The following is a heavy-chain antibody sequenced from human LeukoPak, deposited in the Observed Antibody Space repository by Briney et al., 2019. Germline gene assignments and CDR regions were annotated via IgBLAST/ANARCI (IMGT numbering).Heavy chain of an antibody. Sequence: SETLSLTCAVDGVSLSGYYWNWIRQSPGKGLEWIGEINYSGSRNYNNPSLKSRVTISVDTSKNQFSLKLSSVTAADTAVYYCARPAGSGWLYYFDYWGQGTLVTVSS. V-gene: IGHV4-34*01. CDR1: GVSLSGYY. D-gene: IGHD6-19*01. CDR2: INYSGSR. J-gene: IGHJ4*02. CDR3: ARPAGSGWLYYFDY.